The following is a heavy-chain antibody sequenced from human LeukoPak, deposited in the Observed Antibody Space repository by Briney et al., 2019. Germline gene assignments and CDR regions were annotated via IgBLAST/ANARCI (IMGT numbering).Heavy chain of an antibody. CDR1: GFTFSSYS. Sequence: KPGGSLRLSCAASGFTFSSYSMNWVRQAPGKGLEWVSSFSSNGIHIYYADSVKGRFTISRDNAKNSLNLQMNSLRVEDTAVYYCARGPPRSGRYVPFDSWGQGTLVTVSS. V-gene: IGHV3-21*01. D-gene: IGHD2-15*01. CDR3: ARGPPRSGRYVPFDS. CDR2: FSSNGIHI. J-gene: IGHJ4*02.